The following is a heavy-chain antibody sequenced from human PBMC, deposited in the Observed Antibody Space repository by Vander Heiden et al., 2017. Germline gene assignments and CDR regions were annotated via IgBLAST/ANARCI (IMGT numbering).Heavy chain of an antibody. Sequence: EVQLVESGGGLVQPAGSLRLFCAASGFTFSSYWMSWVRQAPGKGLEWVANIKQDGSEKYYVDSVKGRFTISRDNAKNSLYLQMNSLRAEDTAVYYCASLLGGVVIPPGDWGQGTLVTVSS. V-gene: IGHV3-7*01. CDR3: ASLLGGVVIPPGD. CDR1: GFTFSSYW. J-gene: IGHJ4*02. CDR2: IKQDGSEK. D-gene: IGHD3-3*01.